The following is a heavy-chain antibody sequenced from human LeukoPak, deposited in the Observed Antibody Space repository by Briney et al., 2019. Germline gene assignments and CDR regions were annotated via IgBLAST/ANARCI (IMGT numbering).Heavy chain of an antibody. CDR2: ISGSGANT. CDR1: GFTFSSYA. Sequence: PGGSLRLSCAASGFTFSSYAMGWVRQAPGKGLEWVSAISGSGANTYYADSVKGRFTISRDNSENTLYLQMNSLRAEDTAVYYCAKDPWGSGWYRLDFDYWGQGTLVTVSS. D-gene: IGHD6-19*01. V-gene: IGHV3-23*01. CDR3: AKDPWGSGWYRLDFDY. J-gene: IGHJ4*02.